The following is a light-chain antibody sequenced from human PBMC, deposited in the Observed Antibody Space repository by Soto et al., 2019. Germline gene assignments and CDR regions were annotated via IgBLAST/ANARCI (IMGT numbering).Light chain of an antibody. CDR3: QQYGSSPLT. CDR1: QTISSSY. Sequence: EIVLTQTPGTLSLSLGERVTLSCRASQTISSSYLAWYQQKPGQAPRLLIYGASSRATGIPDRFSGSGSGTDFTLTISRLEPEDSAVYYCQQYGSSPLTFGGGTKVE. CDR2: GAS. J-gene: IGKJ4*01. V-gene: IGKV3-20*01.